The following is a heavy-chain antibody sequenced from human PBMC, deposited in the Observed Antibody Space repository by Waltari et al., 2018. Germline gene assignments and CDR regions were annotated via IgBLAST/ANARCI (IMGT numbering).Heavy chain of an antibody. D-gene: IGHD5-12*01. CDR3: ARDPGNSGYDLNGEDY. CDR2: INPSGGST. Sequence: VQLVQSGAEVTQPGASVKVSCQASGTTFPSYAMPWVRQAPGQGLEWMGIINPSGGSTSYAQKFQGRVTMTRDTSTSTVYMELSSLRSEDTAVYYCARDPGNSGYDLNGEDYWGQGTLVTVSS. V-gene: IGHV1-46*01. J-gene: IGHJ4*02. CDR1: GTTFPSYA.